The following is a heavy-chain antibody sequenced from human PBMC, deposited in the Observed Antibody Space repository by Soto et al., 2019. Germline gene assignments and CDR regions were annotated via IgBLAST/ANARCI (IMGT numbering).Heavy chain of an antibody. CDR1: GYTFTSYG. V-gene: IGHV1-18*01. Sequence: GASVKVSCKASGYTFTSYGISWVRQAPGQGLEWMGWISAYNGNTNYAQKLQGRVTMTTDTSTSTAYMELRSLRSDDTAVYYCARPHDYDSSGYYYGYWGQGTLVTVSS. CDR3: ARPHDYDSSGYYYGY. CDR2: ISAYNGNT. D-gene: IGHD3-22*01. J-gene: IGHJ4*02.